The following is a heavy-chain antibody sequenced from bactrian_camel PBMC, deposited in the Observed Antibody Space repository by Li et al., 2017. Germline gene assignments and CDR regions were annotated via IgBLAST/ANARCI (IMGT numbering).Heavy chain of an antibody. CDR2: IYANGGIT. D-gene: IGHD5*01. V-gene: IGHV3S54*01. Sequence: HVQLVESGGGSVQAGGSLRLSCYDYTANCMGWFRQAPGKEREGVAGIYANGGITNYADSVKGRFTVSRDHAKATLDLEMNTLKTEDTAMYYCAYDLPRYCDLKVRTTRTRKYGQGTQVTVS. J-gene: IGHJ4*01. CDR1: TANC.